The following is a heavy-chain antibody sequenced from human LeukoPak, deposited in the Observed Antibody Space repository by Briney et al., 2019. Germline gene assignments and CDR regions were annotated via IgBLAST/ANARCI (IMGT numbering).Heavy chain of an antibody. CDR2: MNPNSGNT. J-gene: IGHJ5*02. D-gene: IGHD6-19*01. Sequence: ASVKVSCKASGYTFTSYDINWVRQATGQGLEWMGWMNPNSGNTGYAQKFQGRVTMTRNTSISTAYMELSSLRSEDTAVYYCARRMAVAPRVGRYWFDPWGQGTLVTVSS. V-gene: IGHV1-8*01. CDR3: ARRMAVAPRVGRYWFDP. CDR1: GYTFTSYD.